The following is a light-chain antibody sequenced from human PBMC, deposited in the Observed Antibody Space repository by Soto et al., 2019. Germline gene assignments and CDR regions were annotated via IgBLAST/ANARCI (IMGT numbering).Light chain of an antibody. J-gene: IGLJ1*01. CDR2: EVS. V-gene: IGLV2-8*01. Sequence: QSALTQPPSASGSPGQSVTISCTGTSSDVGGYNYVSWYQQHPGKAPKLMIYEVSKRPSGVPDRFSGSKSGNTASLTVSGLQAEDEADYYCSPYAGSLIWVFGTGTKVTVL. CDR1: SSDVGGYNY. CDR3: SPYAGSLIWV.